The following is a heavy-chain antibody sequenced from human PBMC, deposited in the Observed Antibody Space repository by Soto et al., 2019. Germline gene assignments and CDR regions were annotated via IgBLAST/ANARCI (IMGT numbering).Heavy chain of an antibody. CDR1: GFTFSSYS. J-gene: IGHJ6*02. D-gene: IGHD5-18*01. Sequence: GGSLRLSCAASGFTFSSYSMHWVRQAPGKGLEWVAYISNSSSNKYYADSVKGRFTISRDNAKNTLYLQMNSLRSEDTAVYYCARETWIRLWQDYYYYGMDVWGQGTTVTVSS. CDR3: ARETWIRLWQDYYYYGMDV. CDR2: ISNSSSNK. V-gene: IGHV3-48*01.